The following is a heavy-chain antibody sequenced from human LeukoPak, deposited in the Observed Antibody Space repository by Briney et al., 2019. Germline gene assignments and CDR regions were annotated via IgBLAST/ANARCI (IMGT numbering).Heavy chain of an antibody. J-gene: IGHJ3*02. Sequence: GGSLRLSCAASGFTFSSYSMNWVRQVPGKGLERVSSISSSSSYIYYADSVKGRFTISRDNSKNTLYLQMNSLRAEDTAVYYCARTAMIVAPLGAFDIWGQGTMVTVSS. D-gene: IGHD3-22*01. CDR3: ARTAMIVAPLGAFDI. V-gene: IGHV3-21*01. CDR2: ISSSSSYI. CDR1: GFTFSSYS.